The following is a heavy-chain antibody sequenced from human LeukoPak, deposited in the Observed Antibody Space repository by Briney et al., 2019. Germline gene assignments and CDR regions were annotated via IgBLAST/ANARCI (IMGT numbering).Heavy chain of an antibody. V-gene: IGHV5-51*01. Sequence: GESLKISCKGSGYSFTTHWIGWVRQMPGKGLEWMGIIYPDDSNTRYSPSFQGQVTISADKSISTAYLQWSSLKASDTAIYYCTKHTREGASDTPFDYWGQGTLVTVSS. D-gene: IGHD2-21*01. CDR2: IYPDDSNT. CDR3: TKHTREGASDTPFDY. CDR1: GYSFTTHW. J-gene: IGHJ4*02.